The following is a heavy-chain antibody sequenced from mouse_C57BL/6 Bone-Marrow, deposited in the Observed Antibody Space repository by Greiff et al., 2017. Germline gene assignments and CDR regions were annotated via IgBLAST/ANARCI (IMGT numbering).Heavy chain of an antibody. J-gene: IGHJ2*01. CDR2: INPSSGYT. Sequence: VQLQESGAELARPGASVKMSCKASGYTFTSYTMHWVKQRPGQGLEWIGYINPSSGYTKYNQKFKDKATLTADKSSSTAYMQLSSLTSEDSAVYYCAREGLGDYWGQGTTLTVSS. V-gene: IGHV1-4*01. CDR1: GYTFTSYT. CDR3: AREGLGDY. D-gene: IGHD4-1*01.